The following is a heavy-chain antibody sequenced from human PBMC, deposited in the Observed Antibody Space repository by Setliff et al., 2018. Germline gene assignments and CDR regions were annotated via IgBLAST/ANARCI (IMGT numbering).Heavy chain of an antibody. V-gene: IGHV1-46*01. D-gene: IGHD6-13*01. Sequence: ASVKVSCKASGYSLTRYYMHWVRQAPGQGLEWMGIINPGGGSASYAEKFQGRVTMTRDTSTNTFYMEVNILRSDDTAVYYCARGGMAAANRKGVFEYWGQGTLVTVS. J-gene: IGHJ4*02. CDR2: INPGGGSA. CDR3: ARGGMAAANRKGVFEY. CDR1: GYSLTRYY.